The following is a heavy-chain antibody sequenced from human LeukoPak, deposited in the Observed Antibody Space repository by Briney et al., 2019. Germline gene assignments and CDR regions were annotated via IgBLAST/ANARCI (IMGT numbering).Heavy chain of an antibody. CDR3: AKGGGNSYYTDS. J-gene: IGHJ4*02. D-gene: IGHD3-10*01. CDR1: GFTFSSYG. CDR2: VRCDGSEQ. Sequence: GSLRLSCAASGFTFSSYGMHWVRQAPGKGLEWVAFVRCDGSEQYYADSVKGRFTISRDNSKNTLYLQMNSLRAEDTAVYYCAKGGGNSYYTDSWGQGTLVTVSS. V-gene: IGHV3-30*02.